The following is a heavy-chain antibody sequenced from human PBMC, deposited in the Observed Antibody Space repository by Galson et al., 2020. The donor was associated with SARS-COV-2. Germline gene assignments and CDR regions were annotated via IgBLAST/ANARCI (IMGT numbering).Heavy chain of an antibody. V-gene: IGHV4-31*03. Sequence: SETLSLTCTVSGGSISSGGYYWSWIRQHPGKGLEWIGYIYYSGSTYYNPSLKSRVTISVDTSKNQFSLKLSSVTAADTAVYYCAREVGGSSWYYYYYGMDVWGQGTTVTVSS. D-gene: IGHD6-13*01. CDR2: IYYSGST. CDR3: AREVGGSSWYYYYYGMDV. CDR1: GGSISSGGYY. J-gene: IGHJ6*02.